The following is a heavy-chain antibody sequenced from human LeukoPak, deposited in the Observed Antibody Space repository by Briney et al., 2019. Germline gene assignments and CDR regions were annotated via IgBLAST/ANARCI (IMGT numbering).Heavy chain of an antibody. D-gene: IGHD6-19*01. J-gene: IGHJ3*02. V-gene: IGHV4-61*05. CDR1: GGSISTSSYY. CDR3: ARGGSSGWKDAFDI. Sequence: PSETLSLTCTVSGGSISTSSYYWGWVRQPPGKGLEWIGYIYYSGSTNYNPSLKSRVTISVDTSKNQFSLKLSSVTAADTAVYYCARGGSSGWKDAFDIWGQGTMVIVSS. CDR2: IYYSGST.